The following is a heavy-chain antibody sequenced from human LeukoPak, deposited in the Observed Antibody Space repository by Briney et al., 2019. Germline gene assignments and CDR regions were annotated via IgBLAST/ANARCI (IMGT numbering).Heavy chain of an antibody. Sequence: ASVKVSCKASGYTFTNYGFSWVRQAPGQGLEWMGRISTYNDNTDYAQKLQGRVTMTTDTSTSTAYMELRSLRSDDTAVYYCARRMNSGSYYPSYYFDYWGQGTLVTVSS. V-gene: IGHV1-18*01. D-gene: IGHD3-10*01. CDR2: ISTYNDNT. CDR1: GYTFTNYG. J-gene: IGHJ4*02. CDR3: ARRMNSGSYYPSYYFDY.